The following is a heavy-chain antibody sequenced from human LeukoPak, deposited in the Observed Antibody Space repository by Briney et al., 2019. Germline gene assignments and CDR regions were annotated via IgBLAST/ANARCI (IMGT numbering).Heavy chain of an antibody. D-gene: IGHD1-26*01. CDR1: GLTFSSQW. J-gene: IGHJ4*02. Sequence: GGSLRLSCAASGLTFSSQWMTWVRQAPGKGLEWVGFIRSKAYGGTTEYAASVKGRFTISGDDSKSIAYLQMNSLKTEDTAVYHCASRSGRQWLPYFDYWGQGTLVTVSS. CDR2: IRSKAYGGTT. CDR3: ASRSGRQWLPYFDY. V-gene: IGHV3-49*04.